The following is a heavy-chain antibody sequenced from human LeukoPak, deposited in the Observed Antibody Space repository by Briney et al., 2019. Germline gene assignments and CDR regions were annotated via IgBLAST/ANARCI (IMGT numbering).Heavy chain of an antibody. V-gene: IGHV4-34*01. D-gene: IGHD3-22*01. CDR1: GGSFSGYY. CDR2: INHSGST. CDR3: AREGNLETFYYENSDYTEGFDP. Sequence: PSETLSLTCAVYGGSFSGYYWSWIRQPPGKGLEWIGEINHSGSTNYNPSLKSRVTISVDTSKKQFSLKLTSVTAADTAVYYCAREGNLETFYYENSDYTEGFDPWGQGTLVTVSS. J-gene: IGHJ5*02.